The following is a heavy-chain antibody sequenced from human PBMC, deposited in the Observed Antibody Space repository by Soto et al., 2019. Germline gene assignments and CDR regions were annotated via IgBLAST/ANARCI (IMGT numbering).Heavy chain of an antibody. J-gene: IGHJ3*02. V-gene: IGHV2-5*02. D-gene: IGHD2-21*02. CDR2: IYWDDDK. CDR3: AHRLTATAFDI. CDR1: GFSLSTSGVA. Sequence: QITLKESGPTLVKPTQTLTLTCTFSGFSLSTSGVAVGWIRQPPGKALEWLALIYWDDDKRYSPSMKGRLTITRDTSKNPVVLIMTNMDPEDTATYYCAHRLTATAFDIWGQGTMVTVSS.